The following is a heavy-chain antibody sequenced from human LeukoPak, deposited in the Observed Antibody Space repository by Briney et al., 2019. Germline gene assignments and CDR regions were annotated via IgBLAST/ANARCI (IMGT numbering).Heavy chain of an antibody. D-gene: IGHD2-8*01. Sequence: GGSLRLSCAASGFTFSSYWMHWVRQAPGKGLVWVSHINTDGSTTTYADSVKGRFTISRDNAKSTLYLQMNSLRAEDTAVYYCGRGNGHAFDIWGQGTMVTVSS. CDR3: GRGNGHAFDI. CDR2: INTDGSTT. V-gene: IGHV3-74*01. CDR1: GFTFSSYW. J-gene: IGHJ3*02.